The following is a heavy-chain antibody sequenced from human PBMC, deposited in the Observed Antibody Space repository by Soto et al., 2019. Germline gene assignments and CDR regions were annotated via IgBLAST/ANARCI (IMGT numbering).Heavy chain of an antibody. Sequence: SETLSLTCTVSGGSISSYYWSWIRQPPGKGLEWIGYIHYSGSTHYNRSLKSRVTISLDTSKNQFSLKLTSVTAADSAVYYCARHSTGLDVWGKGATVTVSS. CDR2: IHYSGST. D-gene: IGHD3-9*01. J-gene: IGHJ6*04. CDR3: ARHSTGLDV. V-gene: IGHV4-59*08. CDR1: GGSISSYY.